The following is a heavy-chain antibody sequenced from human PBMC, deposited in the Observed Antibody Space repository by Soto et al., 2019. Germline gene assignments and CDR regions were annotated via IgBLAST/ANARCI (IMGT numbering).Heavy chain of an antibody. J-gene: IGHJ4*02. CDR3: AGWEHTGPVSPTDFDH. CDR2: ISPDGSNR. CDR1: GFTFSTYW. Sequence: EVQLMESGGGLVQPGGSLRLSCAASGFTFSTYWMNWVRQTPGKGLMWVSRISPDGSNRGYADSVEGRFTVSRDNAKDTLYLQMHSLGAADTAMYYCAGWEHTGPVSPTDFDHWGEGTLVTVSS. V-gene: IGHV3-74*01. D-gene: IGHD1-26*01.